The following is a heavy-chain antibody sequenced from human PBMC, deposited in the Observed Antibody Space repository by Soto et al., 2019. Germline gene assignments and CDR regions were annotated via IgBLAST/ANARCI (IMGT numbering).Heavy chain of an antibody. J-gene: IGHJ4*02. Sequence: GASVEVSCKASGGTLRSYAISWVRQAPGQGLEWMGGIIPIFGTANYAQKFQGRVTITADESTSTAYMELSSLRSEDTAVYYCAIRYSGSYYGIGDYWGQGNLVTVSS. CDR3: AIRYSGSYYGIGDY. CDR2: IIPIFGTA. V-gene: IGHV1-69*13. D-gene: IGHD1-26*01. CDR1: GGTLRSYA.